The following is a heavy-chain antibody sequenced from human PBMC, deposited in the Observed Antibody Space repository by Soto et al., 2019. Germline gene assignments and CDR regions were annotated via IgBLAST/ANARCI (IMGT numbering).Heavy chain of an antibody. Sequence: QVQLVQSGTEVKKPGASVKVSCKASGYTFTNYVISWVRQAPGQGLEWLAWINTYNGHTNYAQKLQGRVTLTTDTSTSTAYMELRSLRSDDTAVYYCARALLYSSRSTVRFDIWGQGTMVTVSS. CDR2: INTYNGHT. J-gene: IGHJ3*02. V-gene: IGHV1-18*01. D-gene: IGHD6-13*01. CDR1: GYTFTNYV. CDR3: ARALLYSSRSTVRFDI.